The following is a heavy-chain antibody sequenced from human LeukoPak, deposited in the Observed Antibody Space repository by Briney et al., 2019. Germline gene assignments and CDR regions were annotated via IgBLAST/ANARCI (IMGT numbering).Heavy chain of an antibody. J-gene: IGHJ4*02. CDR3: ARDGWGVAATEIDY. CDR2: INHSGST. D-gene: IGHD2-15*01. Sequence: PSETLSLTCALYGGSFSGYYWSWIRQPPGKGLEWIGKINHSGSTNYNPSLKSRVTISVDTSKNQFSLKLSSVTAADTAVYYCARDGWGVAATEIDYWGQGTLVTVSS. V-gene: IGHV4-34*01. CDR1: GGSFSGYY.